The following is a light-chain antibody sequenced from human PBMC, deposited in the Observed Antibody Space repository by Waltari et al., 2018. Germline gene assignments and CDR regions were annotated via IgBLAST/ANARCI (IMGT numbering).Light chain of an antibody. J-gene: IGKJ3*01. CDR2: WAS. CDR3: QQYYSTPPT. CDR1: QSVLYSSNNKNY. V-gene: IGKV4-1*01. Sequence: DIVMTQSPDSLAVSLGERATINCKSSQSVLYSSNNKNYLAWYQQKPGQPPKLLIYWASTRESGVPDGFSGSGSGTDFTLTISSLQAEDVAVYYCQQYYSTPPTFGPGTKVDIK.